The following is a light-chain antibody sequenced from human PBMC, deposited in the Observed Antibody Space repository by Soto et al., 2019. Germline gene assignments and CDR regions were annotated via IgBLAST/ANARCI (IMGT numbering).Light chain of an antibody. J-gene: IGKJ5*01. CDR2: AAS. Sequence: DIQLTQSPSFLSASVGDRVTIACRAILGISSYLAWYQQKLGKAPKLLIDAASTLQSGVPSRFSGSGSGTEFTLTISSLQPEDFATYYCQQLNSYLSITFGQGTRLEIK. V-gene: IGKV1-9*01. CDR1: LGISSY. CDR3: QQLNSYLSIT.